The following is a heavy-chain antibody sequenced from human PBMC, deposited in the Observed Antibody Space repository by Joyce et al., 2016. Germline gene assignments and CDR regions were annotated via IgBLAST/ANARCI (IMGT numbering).Heavy chain of an antibody. V-gene: IGHV1-69*06. J-gene: IGHJ5*02. CDR1: GITVRTYA. CDR2: IIPLFGRT. D-gene: IGHD1-26*01. Sequence: QVQLVHSGAVVQQPGSSVKVSCKAAGITVRTYAISWVRQAPGQGLEWMGGIIPLFGRTRYAQKFQGRVTISADKSTTTDYMELRSLTADDTAVYYCAGAMTMIQGLIMEAGYCDPWGQGTLVTVSS. CDR3: AGAMTMIQGLIMEAGYCDP.